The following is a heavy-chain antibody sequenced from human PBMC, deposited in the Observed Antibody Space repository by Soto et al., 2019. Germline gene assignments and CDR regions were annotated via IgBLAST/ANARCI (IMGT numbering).Heavy chain of an antibody. CDR1: GYRFASYW. J-gene: IGHJ3*02. Sequence: ESLKVSLKGSGYRFASYWIGWVRQMPGKGLEWMGIIYPGDSDTRYSPSFKGQVTISADKSISTAYLQWSSLKASDTAMYYCARLGDSSNDAFDIWGQGTMVTVSS. CDR2: IYPGDSDT. CDR3: ARLGDSSNDAFDI. D-gene: IGHD3-22*01. V-gene: IGHV5-51*01.